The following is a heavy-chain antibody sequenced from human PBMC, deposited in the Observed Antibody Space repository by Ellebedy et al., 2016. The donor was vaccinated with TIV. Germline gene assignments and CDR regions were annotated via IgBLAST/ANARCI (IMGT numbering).Heavy chain of an antibody. V-gene: IGHV1-58*01. CDR3: ATEGRPSDAFDI. CDR2: IVVGSGNT. Sequence: AASVEVSCKASGFTSLSSTVQWVRQARGQRLEWIGWIVVGSGNTNYPQRFQERPTITRDMSTSTAYMELSSLRSEDTAVYYCATEGRPSDAFDIWGQGTLVTVSS. CDR1: GFTSLSST. J-gene: IGHJ3*02.